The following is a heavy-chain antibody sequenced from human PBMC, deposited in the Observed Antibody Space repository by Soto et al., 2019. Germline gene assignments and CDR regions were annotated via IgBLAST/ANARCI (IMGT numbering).Heavy chain of an antibody. CDR3: ARDWGMATILDAFDI. J-gene: IGHJ3*02. V-gene: IGHV1-69*08. CDR1: GGTFSSYT. Sequence: QVQLVQSGAEAKKPGSSVKVSCKASGGTFSSYTISWVRQAPGQGLEWMGRIIPILGIANYAQKFQGRVTITADKSTSTAYMELSSLRSEDTAVYYCARDWGMATILDAFDIWGQGTMVTVSS. CDR2: IIPILGIA. D-gene: IGHD5-12*01.